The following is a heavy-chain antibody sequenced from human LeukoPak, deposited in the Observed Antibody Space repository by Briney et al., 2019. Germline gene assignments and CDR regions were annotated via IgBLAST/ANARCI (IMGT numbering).Heavy chain of an antibody. CDR3: ARPLMSSGSYYFDY. J-gene: IGHJ4*02. CDR1: GYRFTSYW. D-gene: IGHD3-10*01. V-gene: IGHV5-51*01. CDR2: IYPGDSDT. Sequence: GESLKISCKGSGYRFTSYWIGWVRPMPGKGLGWVGIIYPGDSDTRYSPSFQGQVTISADKSISTAYLQWSSLKASDTAMYYCARPLMSSGSYYFDYWGQGTLVTVSS.